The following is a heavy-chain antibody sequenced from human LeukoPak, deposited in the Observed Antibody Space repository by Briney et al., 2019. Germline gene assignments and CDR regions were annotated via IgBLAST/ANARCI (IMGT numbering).Heavy chain of an antibody. J-gene: IGHJ4*02. CDR1: GFTVSSNY. CDR2: IYSGGST. D-gene: IGHD3-22*01. V-gene: IGHV3-53*01. CDR3: ASAISYDSYFDY. Sequence: PGGSLRLSCAASGFTVSSNYMSWVRQAPGKGLEWVSVIYSGGSTYYADSVEGRFTISRDNSKNTLYLQMNSLIAEDTAVYYCASAISYDSYFDYWGQGTLVTVSS.